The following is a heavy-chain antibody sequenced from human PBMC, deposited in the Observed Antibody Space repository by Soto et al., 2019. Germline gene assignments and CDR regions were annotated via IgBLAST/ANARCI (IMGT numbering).Heavy chain of an antibody. CDR2: ISYDGSNK. D-gene: IGHD3-10*01. V-gene: IGHV3-30*18. CDR3: AKWGGG. J-gene: IGHJ4*02. CDR1: GFTFSSYG. Sequence: QVQLVESGGGVVQPGRSLRLSCAASGFTFSSYGMHWVRQAPGKGLEWVAVISYDGSNKYYADSVKGRFTISRDNSKNTLYLQMNRLRDEDTDVYYCAKWGGGWGQGTLVTVSS.